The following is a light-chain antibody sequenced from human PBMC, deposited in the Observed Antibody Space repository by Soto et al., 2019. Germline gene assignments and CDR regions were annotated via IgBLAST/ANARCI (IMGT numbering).Light chain of an antibody. CDR2: KAS. CDR1: QSISSW. V-gene: IGKV1-5*03. Sequence: DIQMTQSPSTLSASVGDRVTITCRASQSISSWLAWYQQKPGTAPKLLIYKASSLETGVPSRFSGSGSGTEFTLTISSLQPDDFANYYCQQYNSYSSTFGQGTRLEIK. J-gene: IGKJ5*01. CDR3: QQYNSYSST.